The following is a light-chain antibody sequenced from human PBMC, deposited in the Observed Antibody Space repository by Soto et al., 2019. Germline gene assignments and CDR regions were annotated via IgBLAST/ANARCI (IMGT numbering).Light chain of an antibody. J-gene: IGLJ3*02. CDR2: EVT. V-gene: IGLV2-8*01. CDR3: SSYAGSNNFGVL. Sequence: QSVLTQPPSASGSPGQSVAISCTGTSSDVGGYNYVSWYQQHPGKAPKLMIYEVTKWPSGVPDRFSGSKSDNTASLTVSGLQAEDEADYYCSSYAGSNNFGVLFGGGTKVTVL. CDR1: SSDVGGYNY.